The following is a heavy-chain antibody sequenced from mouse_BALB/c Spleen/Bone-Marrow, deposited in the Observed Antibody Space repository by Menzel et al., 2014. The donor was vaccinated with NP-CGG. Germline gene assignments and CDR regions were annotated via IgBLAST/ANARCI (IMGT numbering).Heavy chain of an antibody. CDR3: ARELGRWYFDV. V-gene: IGHV1-54*01. CDR1: GYAFTNYL. D-gene: IGHD4-1*01. Sequence: QVQLQQSGAELVRPGTSVKVSCKASGYAFTNYLIEWIKQRPGQGLEWIGVINPGSGGTNYNEKFKGKATLTADKSSSTAYMQLSSLTSDDSAVYFCARELGRWYFDVWGAGTRSPSPQ. CDR2: INPGSGGT. J-gene: IGHJ1*01.